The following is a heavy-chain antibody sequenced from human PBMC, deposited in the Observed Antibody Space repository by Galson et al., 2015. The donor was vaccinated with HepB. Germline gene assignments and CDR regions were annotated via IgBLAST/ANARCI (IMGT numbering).Heavy chain of an antibody. CDR2: IYYSGST. CDR3: ARSPTVRYYYYYMDV. V-gene: IGHV4-59*01. D-gene: IGHD4-11*01. J-gene: IGHJ6*03. Sequence: ETLSLTCSVSGGSISSYYWNWIRQPPGKGLEWIGNIYYSGSTNYNPSLKSRVTISVDTSKNQFSLKLRSVTAADTAVYYCARSPTVRYYYYYMDVWGKGTTVTVSS. CDR1: GGSISSYY.